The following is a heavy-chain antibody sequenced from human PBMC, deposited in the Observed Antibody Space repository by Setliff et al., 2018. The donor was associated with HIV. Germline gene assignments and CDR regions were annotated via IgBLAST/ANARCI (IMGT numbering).Heavy chain of an antibody. J-gene: IGHJ2*01. CDR2: IIPILGVA. V-gene: IGHV1-69*10. Sequence: SVKVSCKPSGGTFSSYAITWVRQAPGQGLEWMGGIIPILGVANYAQKFQGRVTITADKSTTTAYMELSSLRSEDMAVYYCARAPLYSANWYGSYWYFDLWGRGTLVTVSS. CDR1: GGTFSSYA. D-gene: IGHD6-13*01. CDR3: ARAPLYSANWYGSYWYFDL.